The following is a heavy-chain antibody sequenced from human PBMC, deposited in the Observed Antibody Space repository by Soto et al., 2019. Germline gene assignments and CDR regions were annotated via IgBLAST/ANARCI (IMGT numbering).Heavy chain of an antibody. D-gene: IGHD3-9*01. CDR3: ARDEGGYDILTGYYKAHHFDQ. J-gene: IGHJ4*02. Sequence: ASVKVYCNASGYTFGHFYITWRRQSPGQGLEWMGAISPHNRNTNYAEKFRGRVTMTTDTSTTTAYMELRSLRSDDTAVYYCARDEGGYDILTGYYKAHHFDQWGQGALVTVSS. CDR2: ISPHNRNT. CDR1: GYTFGHFY. V-gene: IGHV1-18*01.